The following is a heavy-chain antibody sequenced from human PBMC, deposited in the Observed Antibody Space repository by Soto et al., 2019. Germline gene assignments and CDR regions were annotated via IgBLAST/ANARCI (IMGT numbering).Heavy chain of an antibody. J-gene: IGHJ4*02. CDR1: GFNFNTHG. CDR2: LWYDGSHE. CDR3: ARHYGSGSFDY. D-gene: IGHD3-10*01. V-gene: IGHV3-33*01. Sequence: QVQLVQSGGGVVQPGRSLRLSCTASGFNFNTHGMHWVRQAPGQGLEWVAILWYDGSHEYYADSVKGWFTISRDNSKNTLYLQMNSLRVDDTAVYYCARHYGSGSFDYWGQGALVTVSS.